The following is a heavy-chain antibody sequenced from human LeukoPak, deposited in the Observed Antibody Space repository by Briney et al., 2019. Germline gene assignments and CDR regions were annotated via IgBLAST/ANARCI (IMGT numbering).Heavy chain of an antibody. J-gene: IGHJ4*02. CDR2: IYHSGST. Sequence: SQTLSLTCAVSGGSISSGGYSWSWIRQPPGKGLEWIGYIYHSGSTYYNPSLKSRVTISVDRSKNQFSLKLSSVTAADTAVYYCANCPDRDGYVDWGQGTLVTVSS. CDR1: GGSISSGGYS. V-gene: IGHV4-30-2*01. CDR3: ANCPDRDGYVD. D-gene: IGHD5-24*01.